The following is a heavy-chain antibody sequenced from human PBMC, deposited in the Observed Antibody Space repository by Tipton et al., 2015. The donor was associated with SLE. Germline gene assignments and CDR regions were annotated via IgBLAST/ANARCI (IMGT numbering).Heavy chain of an antibody. CDR1: GFTFSSYA. CDR2: ISGSGGRT. Sequence: SLRLSCSASGFTFSSYAMSWVRQAPGKGLEWVSAISGSGGRTYYADSVKGRFAISRDNSKNTLYLQMNSLRAEDTAVYYCATPAAADYYYYGMDVWGQGTTVTVSS. D-gene: IGHD6-13*01. CDR3: ATPAAADYYYYGMDV. J-gene: IGHJ6*02. V-gene: IGHV3-23*01.